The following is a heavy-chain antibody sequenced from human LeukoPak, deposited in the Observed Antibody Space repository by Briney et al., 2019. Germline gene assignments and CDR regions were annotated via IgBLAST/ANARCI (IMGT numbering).Heavy chain of an antibody. CDR3: VKAAMITFGGVIDRFDY. V-gene: IGHV3-64D*06. Sequence: GGSLRLSCSASGFTFSSYAMHWVRQAPGKGLEYVSAISSNGGSTYYAESVKGRFTISRDNSKNTLYLQMSSLRAEDTAVYYCVKAAMITFGGVIDRFDYWGQGTLVTVSS. CDR1: GFTFSSYA. D-gene: IGHD3-16*02. CDR2: ISSNGGST. J-gene: IGHJ4*02.